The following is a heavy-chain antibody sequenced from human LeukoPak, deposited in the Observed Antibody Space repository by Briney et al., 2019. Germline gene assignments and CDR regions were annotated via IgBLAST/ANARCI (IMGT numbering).Heavy chain of an antibody. D-gene: IGHD2-21*01. CDR3: ARYCGGDCYGMDV. J-gene: IGHJ6*02. V-gene: IGHV3-7*01. Sequence: PWGSLRLSCTASGFTFSSYWMSWVRQAPGKGLGWVANIKQDGSEKDYVDSVKGRFTISRDNAKNSLYLQMNSLRAEDTAVYYCARYCGGDCYGMDVWGQGTTVTVSS. CDR2: IKQDGSEK. CDR1: GFTFSSYW.